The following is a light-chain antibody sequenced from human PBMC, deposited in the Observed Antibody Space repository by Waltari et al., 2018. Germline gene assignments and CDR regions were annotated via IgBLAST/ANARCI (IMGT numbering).Light chain of an antibody. CDR2: GND. CDR1: TSDIGACSG. V-gene: IGLV1-40*01. CDR3: QSYDSSVSRYV. J-gene: IGLJ1*01. Sequence: QSVLTQPPSVSWPPGQRVTISCPGSTSDIGACSGVHCYQQLLGSAPKLLLYGNDSRPSGVPDRFSGSKSGTSASLAITGLQSEDEADYYCQSYDSSVSRYVIGTGTRVTVL.